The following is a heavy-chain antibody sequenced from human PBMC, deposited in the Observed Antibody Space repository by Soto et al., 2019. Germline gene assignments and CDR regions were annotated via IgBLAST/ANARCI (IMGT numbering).Heavy chain of an antibody. V-gene: IGHV3-7*05. D-gene: IGHD3-10*01. CDR2: IKQDGSEK. CDR3: ARIPRKGEYFYYYGMDV. CDR1: GFTFSSYW. J-gene: IGHJ6*02. Sequence: GGSLRLSCAASGFTFSSYWMSWVRQAPGKGLEWVANIKQDGSEKYYVDSVKGRFTISRDNAKNSLYLQMNSLRAEDTAVYYCARIPRKGEYFYYYGMDVWGQGTTVTVSS.